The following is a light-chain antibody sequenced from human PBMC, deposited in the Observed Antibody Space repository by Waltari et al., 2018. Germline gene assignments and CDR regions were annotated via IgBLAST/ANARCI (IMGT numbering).Light chain of an antibody. J-gene: IGKJ1*01. V-gene: IGKV3-11*01. Sequence: EIFLTQSPATLSVSAGERAALSCRASQSVGTSLAWYQHRTGQAPGLLIYDASKRAAGIPARFSGSGSGTDFTLAIDTLEPEDFAVYYCQQRNTWPRTFGQGTKVEI. CDR3: QQRNTWPRT. CDR1: QSVGTS. CDR2: DAS.